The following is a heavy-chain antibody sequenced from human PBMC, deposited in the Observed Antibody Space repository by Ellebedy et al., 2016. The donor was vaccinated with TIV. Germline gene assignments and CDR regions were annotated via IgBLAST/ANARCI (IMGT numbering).Heavy chain of an antibody. V-gene: IGHV4-59*01. CDR2: IYYSGST. Sequence: GSLRLXXTVSGGSISSYYWSWIRQPPGKGLEWIGYIYYSGSTNYNPSLKSRVTISVDTSKNQFSLKLSSVTAADTAVYYCARDYFHMDVWGKGTTVTVSS. CDR3: ARDYFHMDV. J-gene: IGHJ6*03. CDR1: GGSISSYY.